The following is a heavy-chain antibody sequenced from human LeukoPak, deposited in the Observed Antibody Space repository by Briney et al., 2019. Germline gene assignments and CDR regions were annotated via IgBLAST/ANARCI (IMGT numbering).Heavy chain of an antibody. V-gene: IGHV3-7*01. CDR1: GFTFSSYW. D-gene: IGHD3-10*01. CDR2: IKQDGSEK. CDR3: ARDPMVRGVQEYYFDY. Sequence: PGGSLRLSCAASGFTFSSYWMSWVRQAPGKGLEWVANIKQDGSEKYYLDSVKGRFTISRDNAKNSLYLQMNSLRAEDTAVYYCARDPMVRGVQEYYFDYWGQGTLVTVSS. J-gene: IGHJ4*02.